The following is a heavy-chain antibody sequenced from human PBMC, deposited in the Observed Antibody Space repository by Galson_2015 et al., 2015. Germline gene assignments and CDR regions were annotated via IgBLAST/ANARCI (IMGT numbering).Heavy chain of an antibody. J-gene: IGHJ4*02. CDR3: AKGPEREYSSSWYGEPDY. CDR1: GFTFSSYW. CDR2: IKQDGSEK. V-gene: IGHV3-7*03. Sequence: SLRLSCAASGFTFSSYWMSWVRQAPGKGLEWVANIKQDGSEKYYVDSVKGRFTISRDNSKNTLYLQMNSLRAEDTAVYYCAKGPEREYSSSWYGEPDYWGQGTLVTVSS. D-gene: IGHD6-13*01.